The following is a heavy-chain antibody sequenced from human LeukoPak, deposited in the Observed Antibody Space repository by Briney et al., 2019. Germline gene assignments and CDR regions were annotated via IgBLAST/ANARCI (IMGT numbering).Heavy chain of an antibody. CDR3: ASGDGASFDP. J-gene: IGHJ5*02. D-gene: IGHD4-17*01. CDR1: GFTFSSYA. Sequence: GRSLRLSCAASGFTFSSYAMHWVRQAPGKGLEWVAVISYDGSNKYYADSVRGRFTISRDNSKNTLYLQMNSLRAEDTAVYYCASGDGASFDPWGQGTLVTVSS. CDR2: ISYDGSNK. V-gene: IGHV3-30*04.